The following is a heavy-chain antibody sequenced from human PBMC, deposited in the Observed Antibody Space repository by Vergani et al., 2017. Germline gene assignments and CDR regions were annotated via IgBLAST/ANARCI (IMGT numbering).Heavy chain of an antibody. Sequence: EVQLVESGGGLVKPGGSLRLSCAASGFTFSSYSMNWVRQAPGKGLEWVSSISSSSSYINYADSVKGRFTISVDNAKNSLYLQMNSLRAEDTAVYYCARDARYSSSWYGLGMDVWGQGTTVTVSS. CDR3: ARDARYSSSWYGLGMDV. CDR1: GFTFSSYS. V-gene: IGHV3-21*01. D-gene: IGHD6-13*01. CDR2: ISSSSSYI. J-gene: IGHJ6*02.